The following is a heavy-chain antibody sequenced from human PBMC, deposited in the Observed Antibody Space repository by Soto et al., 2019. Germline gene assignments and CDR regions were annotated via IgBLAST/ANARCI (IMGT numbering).Heavy chain of an antibody. CDR3: TRGGIRGFSWNWFDT. D-gene: IGHD1-20*01. J-gene: IGHJ5*02. V-gene: IGHV3-13*01. Sequence: EVQLVESGGGLVQPGGSLRLSCAASGFTFSSHDMHWVRQVTGKGLEWVSGIDSAGDAKYPASVKGRFTISRENAKNSLHIQMTSERAWDTAVYSCTRGGIRGFSWNWFDTWGQGTLVSVSS. CDR1: GFTFSSHD. CDR2: IDSAGDA.